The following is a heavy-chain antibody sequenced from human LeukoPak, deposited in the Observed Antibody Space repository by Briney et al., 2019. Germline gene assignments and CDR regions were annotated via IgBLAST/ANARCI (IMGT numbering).Heavy chain of an antibody. V-gene: IGHV4-34*01. Sequence: PSETLSLTCAVYGGSFSGYYWSWIRQPPGKGLEWIGEINHSGSTNYNPSLKSRVTISVDTSKNQFSLKLSSVTAADTAVYYCGSGYYYVDAFDIWGQGTMVTVSS. J-gene: IGHJ3*02. D-gene: IGHD3-22*01. CDR3: GSGYYYVDAFDI. CDR2: INHSGST. CDR1: GGSFSGYY.